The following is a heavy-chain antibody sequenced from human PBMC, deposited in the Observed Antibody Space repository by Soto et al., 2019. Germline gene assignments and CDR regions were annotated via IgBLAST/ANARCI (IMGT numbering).Heavy chain of an antibody. CDR2: IYYSGST. D-gene: IGHD2-15*01. Sequence: PSETLSLTCTVSGGSISSSSYYWGWIRQPPGKGLEWIGSIYYSGSTYYNPSLKSRVTISVDTSKNQFSLKLSSVTAADTAVYYWAKTWLVVPAFEQWGKGTLVTVP. CDR3: AKTWLVVPAFEQ. V-gene: IGHV4-39*01. CDR1: GGSISSSSYY. J-gene: IGHJ4*02.